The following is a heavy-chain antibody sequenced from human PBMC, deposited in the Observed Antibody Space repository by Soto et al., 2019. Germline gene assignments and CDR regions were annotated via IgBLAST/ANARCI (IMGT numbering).Heavy chain of an antibody. CDR1: GYTFTSYA. CDR2: INAGNGNT. V-gene: IGHV1-3*01. D-gene: IGHD3-16*01. J-gene: IGHJ5*02. Sequence: ASVKVSCKASGYTFTSYAMHWVRQAPGQRLEWMGWINAGNGNTKYSQKFQGRVTITRDTSASTAYMELSSLRSEDTAVYHCAGGVWSARFDPWGQGTLVTVSS. CDR3: AGGVWSARFDP.